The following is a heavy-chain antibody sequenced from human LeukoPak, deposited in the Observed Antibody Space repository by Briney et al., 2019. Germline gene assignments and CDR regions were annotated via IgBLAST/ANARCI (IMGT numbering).Heavy chain of an antibody. J-gene: IGHJ5*02. CDR3: ARFIVVVVAATTSVGNWFDP. V-gene: IGHV4-39*01. Sequence: SETLSLTCTVSGGSIISSSYYWGWIRQPPGKGLEWIGIIYYSGSTYYNPSLKSRVTISVDTSKNQFSLKLSSVTAADTAVYYCARFIVVVVAATTSVGNWFDPWGQGTLVTVSS. CDR2: IYYSGST. CDR1: GGSIISSSYY. D-gene: IGHD2-15*01.